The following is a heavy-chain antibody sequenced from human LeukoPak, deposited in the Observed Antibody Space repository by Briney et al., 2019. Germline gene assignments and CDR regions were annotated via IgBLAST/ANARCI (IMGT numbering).Heavy chain of an antibody. V-gene: IGHV4-4*07. Sequence: SETLSLTCTVSGGSISSYYWSWIPQPAGKGLEWIGSIYTSGSTNYNPSLKSRVTMSVDTSKNQFSLKLSSVTAADTAVYYCARVIPDLTGYYNWFDPWGQGTLVTVSS. CDR1: GGSISSYY. CDR3: ARVIPDLTGYYNWFDP. CDR2: IYTSGST. J-gene: IGHJ5*02. D-gene: IGHD3-9*01.